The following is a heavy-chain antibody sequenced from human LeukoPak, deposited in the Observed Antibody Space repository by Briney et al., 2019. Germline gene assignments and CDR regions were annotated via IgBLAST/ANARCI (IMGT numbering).Heavy chain of an antibody. CDR2: IIPIFGTA. CDR1: GGTFSSYA. J-gene: IGHJ4*02. D-gene: IGHD6-13*01. CDR3: ARMLSRAAADTYFDY. V-gene: IGHV1-69*01. Sequence: ASVKVSCKASGGTFSSYAISWVRQAPGQGLEWMGGIIPIFGTANYAQKFQGRVTITADESTSTAYMELSSLRSEDTAAYYCARMLSRAAADTYFDYWGQGTLVTVSS.